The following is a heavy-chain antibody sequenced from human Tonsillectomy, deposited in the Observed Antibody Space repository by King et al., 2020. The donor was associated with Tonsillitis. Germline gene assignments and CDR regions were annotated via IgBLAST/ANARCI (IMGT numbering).Heavy chain of an antibody. CDR3: ARGGVRYYYMDV. J-gene: IGHJ6*03. CDR1: GYSFTSYG. CDR2: VSAYNGNT. D-gene: IGHD3-16*01. V-gene: IGHV1-18*01. Sequence: VQLVESGAEVKKPGASVKVSCKASGYSFTSYGINWLRQAPGQGLEWMGWVSAYNGNTNYVPKLQGRVTMTTDTSTSTAYMELRSLRSDDTAVYYCARGGVRYYYMDVWGKGTTVTVSS.